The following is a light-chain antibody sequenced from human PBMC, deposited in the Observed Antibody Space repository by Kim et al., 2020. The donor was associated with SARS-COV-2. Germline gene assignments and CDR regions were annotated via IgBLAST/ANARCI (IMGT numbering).Light chain of an antibody. Sequence: GKTVTIPGPGSSASIASNYVQWYQQRPGSAPTTVIYEDNQRPSGVPDRFSGSIDSSSNSASLTISGLKTEDEADYYCQSYDSSNWVFGGGTQLTVL. CDR2: EDN. V-gene: IGLV6-57*02. CDR1: SASIASNY. CDR3: QSYDSSNWV. J-gene: IGLJ3*02.